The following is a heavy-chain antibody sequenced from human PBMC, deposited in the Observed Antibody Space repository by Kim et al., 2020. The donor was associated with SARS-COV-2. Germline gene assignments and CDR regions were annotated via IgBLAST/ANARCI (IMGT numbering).Heavy chain of an antibody. D-gene: IGHD3-10*01. CDR1: GGSISSSSYY. CDR2: IYYSGST. CDR3: ARDCLWFGEGDWFDP. V-gene: IGHV4-39*07. J-gene: IGHJ5*02. Sequence: SETLSLTCTVSGGSISSSSYYWGWIRQPPGKGLEWIGSIYYSGSTYYNPSLKSRVTISVDTSKNQFSLKLSSVTAADTAVYYCARDCLWFGEGDWFDPWGQGTLVTVSS.